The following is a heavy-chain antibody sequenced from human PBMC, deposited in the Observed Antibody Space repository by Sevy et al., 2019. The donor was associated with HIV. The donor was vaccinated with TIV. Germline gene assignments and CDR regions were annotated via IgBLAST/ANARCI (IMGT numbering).Heavy chain of an antibody. CDR2: IKEDGSEK. J-gene: IGHJ4*02. D-gene: IGHD2-2*02. CDR3: ARDGGYCSRTSCYRPDYFDY. Sequence: GGSLRLSCAASGFTFSGYWMSWVRQAPGKGLEWVADIKEDGSEKYYVDSVKGRFTISRDNAKKSLYLQMNNLRADDAAVDYYARDGGYCSRTSCYRPDYFDYWGQGTLVTVSS. CDR1: GFTFSGYW. V-gene: IGHV3-7*01.